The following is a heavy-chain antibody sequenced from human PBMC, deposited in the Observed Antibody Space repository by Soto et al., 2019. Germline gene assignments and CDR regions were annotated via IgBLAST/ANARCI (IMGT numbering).Heavy chain of an antibody. V-gene: IGHV3-30*03. J-gene: IGHJ4*02. CDR2: ISYDGSNK. Sequence: GGSLRLSCAASGFTFSSYGMHWVRQAPGKGLEWVAVISYDGSNKYYADSVKGRFTISRDNSKNTLYLQMNSLRAEDTAVYYCHMVGDDMIAAFAIAPSFDYWGQGTLVTVSS. D-gene: IGHD3-22*01. CDR3: HMVGDDMIAAFAIAPSFDY. CDR1: GFTFSSYG.